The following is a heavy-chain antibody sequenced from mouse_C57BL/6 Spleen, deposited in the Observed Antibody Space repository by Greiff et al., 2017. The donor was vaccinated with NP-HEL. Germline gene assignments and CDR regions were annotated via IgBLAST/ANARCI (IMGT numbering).Heavy chain of an antibody. D-gene: IGHD2-12*01. CDR1: GYSITSGYY. CDR2: ISYDGSN. Sequence: EVQLQQSGPGLVKPSQSLSLTCSVTGYSITSGYYWNWIRQFPGNKLEWMGYISYDGSNNYNPSLKNRISITRDTSKNQFFLKLNSVTTEDTATYYCARRHDLMDYWGQGTSVTVSS. CDR3: ARRHDLMDY. V-gene: IGHV3-6*01. J-gene: IGHJ4*01.